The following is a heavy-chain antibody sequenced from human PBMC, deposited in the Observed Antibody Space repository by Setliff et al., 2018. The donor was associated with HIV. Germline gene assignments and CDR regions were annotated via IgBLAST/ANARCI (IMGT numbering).Heavy chain of an antibody. J-gene: IGHJ3*02. CDR2: FHHSGSA. Sequence: SETLSLTCAVSGYSISTAYYWAWIRQSPGKGLEWIGGFHHSGSAHYNPSLKSRATISGQTSKNQFSLTLTSVTAADTAIYYCARQGAGYYYDSSDHYTGNGFDMWGQGTMVTVSS. CDR3: ARQGAGYYYDSSDHYTGNGFDM. V-gene: IGHV4-38-2*01. CDR1: GYSISTAYY. D-gene: IGHD3-22*01.